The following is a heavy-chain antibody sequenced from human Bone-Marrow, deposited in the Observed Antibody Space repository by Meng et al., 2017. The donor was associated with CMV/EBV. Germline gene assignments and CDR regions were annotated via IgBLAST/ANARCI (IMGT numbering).Heavy chain of an antibody. J-gene: IGHJ6*01. CDR2: VTGGGGST. CDR1: GFPFSNYA. Sequence: GGSLRLSCAASGFPFSNYAMCWVRQAPGKGLEWVSGVTGGGGSTYYADSVKGRFTISRDNSKNTLYLQMNNLRAKDTATYYCARGGYSGYCSSTSRYNDYYYFGMNVWGQGTTVTGSS. D-gene: IGHD2-2*02. CDR3: ARGGYSGYCSSTSRYNDYYYFGMNV. V-gene: IGHV3-23*01.